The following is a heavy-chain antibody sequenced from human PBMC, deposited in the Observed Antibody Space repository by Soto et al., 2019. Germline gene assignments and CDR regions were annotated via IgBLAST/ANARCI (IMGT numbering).Heavy chain of an antibody. V-gene: IGHV4-59*01. CDR2: LYNTGST. Sequence: PSETLSLTCTVSGASISRYYWSWIRQSPGKGLEWIGYLYNTGSTIYNPSLKSRVTISVDTSKNQFSLKMNSVTAADTAVYYCARAGVATIYPGNNWFDPWGQGTLFTVSS. D-gene: IGHD5-12*01. CDR3: ARAGVATIYPGNNWFDP. J-gene: IGHJ5*02. CDR1: GASISRYY.